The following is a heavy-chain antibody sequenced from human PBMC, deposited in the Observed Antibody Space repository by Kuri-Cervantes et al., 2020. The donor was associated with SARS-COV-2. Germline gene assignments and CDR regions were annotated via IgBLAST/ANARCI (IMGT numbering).Heavy chain of an antibody. CDR3: ARVRMVGSSSVPYYFDC. CDR1: GFTFSSYS. CDR2: ISSSSSYI. Sequence: GGSLRLSCAVSGFTFSSYSMNWVRQAPGKGLEWVSSISSSSSYIYYADSVKGRFTISRDNAKNSLYLQMNSLRAEDTAVYYCARVRMVGSSSVPYYFDCWGQGTLVTVSS. D-gene: IGHD6-6*01. J-gene: IGHJ4*02. V-gene: IGHV3-21*01.